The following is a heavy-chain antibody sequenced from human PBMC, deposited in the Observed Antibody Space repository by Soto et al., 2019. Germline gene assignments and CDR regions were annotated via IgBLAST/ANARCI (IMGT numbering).Heavy chain of an antibody. J-gene: IGHJ4*02. Sequence: QVQLVQSGAEVKKPGASVKVSCKASGYTFTNYGITWVRQAPGQGLEWVGWISAYDGDTNYAQKLQGRVTMTTATSTSKAYLALRSLRSDDTAVYDCARAGCDGDAPLVYFDFWGQGTLVTVSS. D-gene: IGHD4-17*01. V-gene: IGHV1-18*01. CDR3: ARAGCDGDAPLVYFDF. CDR2: ISAYDGDT. CDR1: GYTFTNYG.